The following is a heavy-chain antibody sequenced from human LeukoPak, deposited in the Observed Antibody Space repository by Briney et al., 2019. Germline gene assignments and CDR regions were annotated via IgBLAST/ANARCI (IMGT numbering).Heavy chain of an antibody. D-gene: IGHD3-22*01. CDR3: ARVGHYYDSSGYEMGWAFDI. V-gene: IGHV4-59*01. J-gene: IGHJ3*02. Sequence: STNYNPSLKSRVTISVDTSKNQFSLKLSSVTAADTAVYYCARVGHYYDSSGYEMGWAFDIWGQGTMVTVSS. CDR2: ST.